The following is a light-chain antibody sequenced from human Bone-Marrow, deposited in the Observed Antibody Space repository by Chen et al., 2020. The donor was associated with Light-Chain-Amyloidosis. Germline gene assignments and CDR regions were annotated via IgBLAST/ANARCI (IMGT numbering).Light chain of an antibody. CDR3: QQSYTFPWT. J-gene: IGKJ1*01. Sequence: DIQMTQSPSYVSAVVGDRVTITCRASQSIRSYLNWYQQKPGKAPKVLISAASSLQSGVPGRFTGSGSGTDFTLTISGVQPEDFSTYYCQQSYTFPWTFGQGTRVEVK. CDR2: AAS. V-gene: IGKV1-39*01. CDR1: QSIRSY.